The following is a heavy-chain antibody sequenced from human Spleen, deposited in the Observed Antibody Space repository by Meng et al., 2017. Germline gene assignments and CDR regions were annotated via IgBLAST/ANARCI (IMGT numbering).Heavy chain of an antibody. D-gene: IGHD6-13*01. V-gene: IGHV4-61*01. CDR2: INYSGST. Sequence: SETLSLTCTVSGYSISSGYYWSWIRQPPGKGLEWIGYINYSGSTNYNPSLKSRVTISVDTSRNPFSLKLSSVTAADTAVYYCARAPTRRAAAGTCYYYGMDVWGQGTTVTVSS. J-gene: IGHJ6*02. CDR3: ARAPTRRAAAGTCYYYGMDV. CDR1: GYSISSGYY.